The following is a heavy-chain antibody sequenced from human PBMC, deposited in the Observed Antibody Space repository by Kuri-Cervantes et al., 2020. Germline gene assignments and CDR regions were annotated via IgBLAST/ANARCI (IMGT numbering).Heavy chain of an antibody. V-gene: IGHV3-30*03. CDR2: ISYDGSNK. CDR1: GFTFSSYG. D-gene: IGHD6-19*01. CDR3: ARTYSSGWYVYYGMDV. J-gene: IGHJ6*02. Sequence: GESLRLSCAASGFTFSSYGMHWVRQAPGKGLEWVAVISYDGSNKYYADSVKGRFTISRDNSKNTLYLQMNSLRAEDTAVYYCARTYSSGWYVYYGMDVWGQGTTVTVSS.